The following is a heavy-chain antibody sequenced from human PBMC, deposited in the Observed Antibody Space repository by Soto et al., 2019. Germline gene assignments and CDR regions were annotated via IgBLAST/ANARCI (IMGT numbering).Heavy chain of an antibody. CDR2: ISASNGNT. CDR1: GYSFTSYG. CDR3: ARDLSRYNILTGYFPNWFAP. J-gene: IGHJ5*02. V-gene: IGHV1-18*01. Sequence: ASVKVSCKASGYSFTSYGISWVRQAPGQGLEWMGWISASNGNTNYAQKLQGRVTMTTDTSTSTAYMELRSLRSDDTAVYYCARDLSRYNILTGYFPNWFAPWGHGTLVTVSS. D-gene: IGHD3-9*01.